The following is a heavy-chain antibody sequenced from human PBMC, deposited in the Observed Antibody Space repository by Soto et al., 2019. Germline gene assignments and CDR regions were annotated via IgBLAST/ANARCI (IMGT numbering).Heavy chain of an antibody. Sequence: QVQLVESGAGVVQPGRSLRLSCAASGFTFSSYGMHWVRQAPGKGLEWVAVIWYDGSNENYADSVKGRFTISRGNSKNTLYLQMNSLRAEDTALYYCARDRRGSGWYDYFDYWGQGTLVTVSS. D-gene: IGHD6-19*01. CDR2: IWYDGSNE. V-gene: IGHV3-33*01. CDR1: GFTFSSYG. CDR3: ARDRRGSGWYDYFDY. J-gene: IGHJ4*02.